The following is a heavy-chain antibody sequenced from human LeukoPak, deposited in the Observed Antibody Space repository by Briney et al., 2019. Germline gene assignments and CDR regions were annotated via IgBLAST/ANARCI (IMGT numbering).Heavy chain of an antibody. CDR3: AKDLRDGYNYFYY. Sequence: GGSLRLSCAASGFTFSSYGMHWVRQAPGKGLGWVAVISYDGSNKYYADSVKGRFTISRDNSKNTLYLQMNSLRAEDTAVYYCAKDLRDGYNYFYYWGQGTLVTVSS. D-gene: IGHD5-24*01. V-gene: IGHV3-30*18. J-gene: IGHJ4*02. CDR1: GFTFSSYG. CDR2: ISYDGSNK.